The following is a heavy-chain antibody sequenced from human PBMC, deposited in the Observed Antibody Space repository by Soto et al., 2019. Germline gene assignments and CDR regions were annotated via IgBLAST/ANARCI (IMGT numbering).Heavy chain of an antibody. CDR2: INPNSGYT. CDR1: GYTFIGYY. CDR3: ARARTNYYNTSDYDF. J-gene: IGHJ4*02. V-gene: IGHV1-2*02. Sequence: ASVKVSFKASGYTFIGYYMHWLRQAPGQGLEWMGWINPNSGYTNYAQKFQGRVTMTRDTSISTAYTELSRLRFDDTAVYYCARARTNYYNTSDYDFWGQGTLVTVSS. D-gene: IGHD3-22*01.